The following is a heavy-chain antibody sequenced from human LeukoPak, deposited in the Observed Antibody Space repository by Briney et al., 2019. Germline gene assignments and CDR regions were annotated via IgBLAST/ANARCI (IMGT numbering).Heavy chain of an antibody. J-gene: IGHJ5*02. CDR1: GYTFTGYY. V-gene: IGHV1-2*02. CDR2: INPNSGGT. D-gene: IGHD3-10*01. CDR3: ARTSRIRGASNWFDP. Sequence: ASVKVSCKASGYTFTGYYMHWVRQAPGQGLEWMGWINPNSGGTNYAQKFQGRVTMTRDTSISTAYMELSRLRSDDTAVYYCARTSRIRGASNWFDPWGQGTLVTVSS.